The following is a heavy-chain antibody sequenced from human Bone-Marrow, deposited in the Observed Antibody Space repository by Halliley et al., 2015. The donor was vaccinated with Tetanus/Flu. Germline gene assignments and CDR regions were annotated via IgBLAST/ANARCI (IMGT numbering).Heavy chain of an antibody. Sequence: ISNDGSKKYYAASVKGRFTISRDNSKNPLSLQMSSLRADDTAVYFCVKDYGSSWYREYFDSWGQGTLVTVSS. D-gene: IGHD6-13*01. V-gene: IGHV3-30*18. CDR3: VKDYGSSWYREYFDS. CDR2: ISNDGSKK. J-gene: IGHJ4*02.